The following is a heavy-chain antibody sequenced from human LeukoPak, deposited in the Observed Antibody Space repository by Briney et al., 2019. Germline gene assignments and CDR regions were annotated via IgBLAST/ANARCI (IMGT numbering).Heavy chain of an antibody. CDR2: IIPILGIA. CDR3: ARDLLDGCSSTSCYTKGWFDP. D-gene: IGHD2-2*02. CDR1: GGTFSSYA. Sequence: ASVKVSCKASGGTFSSYAISWVRLAPGQGLEWMGRIIPILGIANYAQKFQGRVTITADKSTSTAYMELSSLRSEDTAVYYCARDLLDGCSSTSCYTKGWFDPWGQGTLATVSS. V-gene: IGHV1-69*04. J-gene: IGHJ5*02.